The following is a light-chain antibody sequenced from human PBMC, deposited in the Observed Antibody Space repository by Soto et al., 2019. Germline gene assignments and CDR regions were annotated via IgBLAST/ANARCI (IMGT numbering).Light chain of an antibody. V-gene: IGKV1-5*03. CDR3: QRYNDYQYM. CDR1: YSITTW. Sequence: DIQMTQSPSTLYASVGDRVTITWRASYSITTWLAWYQQKPGKAPKPLIYKATNLQRGVPSRFSGSGSGTEFSLIISSLQPEDFDTYYCQRYNDYQYMVGQGTRLQIK. CDR2: KAT. J-gene: IGKJ2*01.